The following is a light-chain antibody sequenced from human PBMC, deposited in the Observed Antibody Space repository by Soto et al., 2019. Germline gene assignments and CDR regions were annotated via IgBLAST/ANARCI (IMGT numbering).Light chain of an antibody. CDR3: SSYTGTDNSVI. V-gene: IGLV2-8*01. CDR1: SSDIGRHNF. J-gene: IGLJ2*01. CDR2: EVN. Sequence: QSVLTQPPSASGSPGQSITISCTGSSSDIGRHNFVSWYQQHPDKAPRLLIFEVNKRPSGVPDRFSASKSGITASLTVSGLQPEDEAAYFCSSYTGTDNSVIFGGGTKVTVL.